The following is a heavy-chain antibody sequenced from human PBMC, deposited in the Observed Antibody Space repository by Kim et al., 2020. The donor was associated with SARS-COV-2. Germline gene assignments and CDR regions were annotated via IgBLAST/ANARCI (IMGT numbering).Heavy chain of an antibody. Sequence: SETLSLTCTVSGGSISSNYWSWIRQPPGKGLEWIGYISHTGTTNYNPSLKSRVTISVDTSNNQFSLMLSSVTAADTAVYYCARHAGCNWFDPWCQGPAVT. CDR3: ARHAGCNWFDP. V-gene: IGHV4-59*08. J-gene: IGHJ5*02. CDR2: ISHTGTT. CDR1: GGSISSNY. D-gene: IGHD6-19*01.